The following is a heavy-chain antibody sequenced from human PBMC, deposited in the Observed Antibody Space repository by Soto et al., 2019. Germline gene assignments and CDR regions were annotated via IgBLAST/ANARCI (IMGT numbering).Heavy chain of an antibody. Sequence: ASETLSLTCTVSGGSISSGGYYWSWIRQHPGKGLEWIGYIYYSGSTYYNPSLKSRVTISVDTSKNQFSLKLSSVTAADTAVNCGVRDSLGSYLDWLELDVWGKGTTVTVSS. J-gene: IGHJ6*04. D-gene: IGHD3-9*01. CDR2: IYYSGST. CDR3: VRDSLGSYLDWLELDV. CDR1: GGSISSGGYY. V-gene: IGHV4-31*03.